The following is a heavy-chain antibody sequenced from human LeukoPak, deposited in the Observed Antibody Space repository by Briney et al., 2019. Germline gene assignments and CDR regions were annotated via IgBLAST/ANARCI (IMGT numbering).Heavy chain of an antibody. Sequence: SETLSLTCTVSGGSISSSGYYWGGIRQPPGTGLEWIGSIYYSGSTYYYPSLKSRVTIAVETSKNQFPLKLSAVDAADAAVYYCARSPGVGGAAFDIWDQGTMVTVSS. V-gene: IGHV4-39*01. CDR1: GGSISSSGYY. CDR3: ARSPGVGGAAFDI. D-gene: IGHD3-10*01. CDR2: IYYSGST. J-gene: IGHJ3*02.